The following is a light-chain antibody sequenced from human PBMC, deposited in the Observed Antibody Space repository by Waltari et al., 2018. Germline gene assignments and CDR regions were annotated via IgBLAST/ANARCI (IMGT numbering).Light chain of an antibody. CDR1: SSDVGGYKY. CDR2: EVS. Sequence: SALTQPASVSGSPGQSITISCTGTSSDVGGYKYVSWYQQHPGKAPKVMVYEVSNRPSGVSNRFSGSMSANTASLTISGLQAEDEADYYCSSYTSSSSSYVLFGGGTKLTVL. CDR3: SSYTSSSSSYVL. V-gene: IGLV2-14*01. J-gene: IGLJ2*01.